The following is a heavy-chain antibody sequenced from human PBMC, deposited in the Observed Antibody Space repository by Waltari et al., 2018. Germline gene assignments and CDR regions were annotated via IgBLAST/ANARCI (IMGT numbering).Heavy chain of an antibody. Sequence: QVQLVQSGAEVRKPGASVKVSCKASGYTFSNSGLAGVRQAPGQGLEWMGWIRGYNGDTKYAREFEGRLTVTTNTSTNTAHMELRSLRSDDTAVYYCARLYDSSAYYNTYLDPWGQGALVTVSS. V-gene: IGHV1-18*01. J-gene: IGHJ5*02. CDR1: GYTFSNSG. D-gene: IGHD3-22*01. CDR2: IRGYNGDT. CDR3: ARLYDSSAYYNTYLDP.